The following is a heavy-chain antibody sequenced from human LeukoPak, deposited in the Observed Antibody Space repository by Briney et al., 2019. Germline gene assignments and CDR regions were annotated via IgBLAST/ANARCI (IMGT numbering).Heavy chain of an antibody. CDR2: ISVYNANT. J-gene: IGHJ4*02. CDR1: GYTFTNYA. CDR3: ARTSAYGSSWHSY. Sequence: VKVSCKASGYTFTNYAISWVRQAPGQGLEWMGWISVYNANTNDAQKFQGRVTVTTDTYTNTAYMELRSLRSDDTAVYYCARTSAYGSSWHSYWGQGTLVTVSS. D-gene: IGHD6-13*01. V-gene: IGHV1-18*01.